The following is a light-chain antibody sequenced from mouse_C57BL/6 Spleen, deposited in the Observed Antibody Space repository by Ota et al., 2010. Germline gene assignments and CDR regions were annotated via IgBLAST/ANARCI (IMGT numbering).Light chain of an antibody. CDR2: HGT. CDR3: VQYAQFPWT. Sequence: DXLMTQSPSSMSVSLGDTVSITCHASQGISSNIGWLQQKPGKSFKGLIYHGTNLEDGVPSRFSGSGSGADYSLTISSLESEDFADYYCVQYAQFPWTFGGGTKLEIK. V-gene: IGKV14-100*01. J-gene: IGKJ1*01. CDR1: QGISSN.